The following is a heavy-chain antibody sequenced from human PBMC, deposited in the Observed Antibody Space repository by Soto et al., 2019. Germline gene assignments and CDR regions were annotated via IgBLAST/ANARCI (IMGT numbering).Heavy chain of an antibody. V-gene: IGHV3-9*01. J-gene: IGHJ4*02. CDR2: ISWDSGVI. D-gene: IGHD2-15*01. Sequence: LRLSWVASGFSLGVYLMDWGRKAPGKGLEWVSGISWDSGVIDYADSVRGRFTISRDNAKNSLYLQMTSLRAEDTALYYCVKDNVGVYCSGGSCYFDYWGQGSLVTVSS. CDR3: VKDNVGVYCSGGSCYFDY. CDR1: GFSLGVYL.